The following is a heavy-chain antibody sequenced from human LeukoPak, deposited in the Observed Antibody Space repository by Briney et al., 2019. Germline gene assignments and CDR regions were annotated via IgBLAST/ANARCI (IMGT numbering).Heavy chain of an antibody. V-gene: IGHV1-18*01. CDR3: ARGTVGLKYYDSSGYYHFDY. J-gene: IGHJ4*02. CDR2: ISAYKGNT. Sequence: GASVKVSCKASGYAFNVHGITWVRQAPGQGLEWMGWISAYKGNTNYAAKFQGRVTMTTDTSTSTGYMELTSLRSDDTAVYYCARGTVGLKYYDSSGYYHFDYWGQGTLVTVSS. D-gene: IGHD3-22*01. CDR1: GYAFNVHG.